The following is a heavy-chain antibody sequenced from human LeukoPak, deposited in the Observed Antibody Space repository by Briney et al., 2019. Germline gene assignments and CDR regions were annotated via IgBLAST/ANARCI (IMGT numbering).Heavy chain of an antibody. CDR2: IYPGDSHT. J-gene: IGHJ3*02. Sequence: VREMPGKGLEWMGIIYPGDSHTRYSPSFQGHVTISADNSITSTYLQWSSLKASDPAMYYRARRYSDASDIWGQGRMVTVSS. V-gene: IGHV5-51*01. CDR3: ARRYSDASDI. D-gene: IGHD2-15*01.